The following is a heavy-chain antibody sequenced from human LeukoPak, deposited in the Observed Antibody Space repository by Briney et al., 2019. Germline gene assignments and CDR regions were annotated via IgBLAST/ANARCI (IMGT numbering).Heavy chain of an antibody. D-gene: IGHD3-10*01. CDR1: GYTFSTYA. CDR2: ISAKNGNT. CDR3: ARVPLLLGGHYGDCDY. V-gene: IGHV1-18*01. Sequence: ASVKVSCKASGYTFSTYAISWVRQAPGQGLEWMGWISAKNGNTDYAQKLQGRVAMTADTSTSTAYMELRSLRSDDTAVYYCARVPLLLGGHYGDCDYWRRGTLVTVSS. J-gene: IGHJ4*02.